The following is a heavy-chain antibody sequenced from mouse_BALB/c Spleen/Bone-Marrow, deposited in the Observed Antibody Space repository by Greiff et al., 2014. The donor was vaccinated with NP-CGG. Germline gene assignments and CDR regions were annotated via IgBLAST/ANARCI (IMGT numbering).Heavy chain of an antibody. V-gene: IGHV14-3*02. Sequence: VQLQQSGAELVKPGTSVKLPCTASGFNIKDTYMHWVKQRPEQGLEWIGRIDPANGNTKYDPKFQGKATITADTSSNTAYLQLSSLTSEDTAVYYCAPYYYGSSQFAYWGQGTLVTVSA. CDR1: GFNIKDTY. CDR2: IDPANGNT. J-gene: IGHJ3*01. D-gene: IGHD1-1*01. CDR3: APYYYGSSQFAY.